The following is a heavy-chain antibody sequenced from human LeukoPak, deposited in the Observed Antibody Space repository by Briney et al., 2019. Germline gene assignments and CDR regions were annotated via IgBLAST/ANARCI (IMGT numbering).Heavy chain of an antibody. CDR3: TRHVPIPAAGSWFDP. J-gene: IGHJ5*02. V-gene: IGHV4-59*08. CDR1: GGSISSYY. CDR2: IYYSGST. D-gene: IGHD6-13*01. Sequence: SETLSLTCTVSGGSISSYYWSWIRQPPGKGLEWIGYIYYSGSTNYNPSLKSRVTISVDTSKNQFSLKLSSVTAADTAVYYCTRHVPIPAAGSWFDPWGQGTLVTVSS.